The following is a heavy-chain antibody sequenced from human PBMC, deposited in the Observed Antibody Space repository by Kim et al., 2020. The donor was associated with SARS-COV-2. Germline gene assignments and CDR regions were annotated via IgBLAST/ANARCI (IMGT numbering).Heavy chain of an antibody. CDR1: GFTVSSNY. J-gene: IGHJ4*02. D-gene: IGHD5-18*01. Sequence: GGSLRLSCAASGFTVSSNYMSWVRQAPGKGLEWVSVIYSGGSTYYADSVKGRFTISRDNSKNTLYLQMNSLRAEDTAVYYCASQPPGVTEYYFDYWGQGTLVTVSS. CDR3: ASQPPGVTEYYFDY. V-gene: IGHV3-66*02. CDR2: IYSGGST.